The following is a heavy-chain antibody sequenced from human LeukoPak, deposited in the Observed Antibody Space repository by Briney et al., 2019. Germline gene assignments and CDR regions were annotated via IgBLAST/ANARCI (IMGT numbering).Heavy chain of an antibody. Sequence: SVKVSCKASGGTFSSYAISWVRQAPGQGLEWMGRIIPIFGIANYAQKFQGRVTITADKSTSTAYVELSSLRSEDTAVYYCARVMDYYDSSAYIGYWGQGTLVTVSS. J-gene: IGHJ4*02. D-gene: IGHD3-22*01. V-gene: IGHV1-69*04. CDR3: ARVMDYYDSSAYIGY. CDR1: GGTFSSYA. CDR2: IIPIFGIA.